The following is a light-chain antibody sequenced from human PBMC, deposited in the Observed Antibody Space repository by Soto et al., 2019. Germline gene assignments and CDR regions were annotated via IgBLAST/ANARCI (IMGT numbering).Light chain of an antibody. J-gene: IGKJ4*01. CDR3: QQRSNWPLT. CDR1: QSVSSN. CDR2: DAY. V-gene: IGKV3-11*01. Sequence: EIVLTQSPATPSVSPGERATLSCRSSQSVSSNLAWYQQKPGQAPRLLIYDAYNRATGIPPRFSGSGSGTDFTLTISSLEPEDFAVYYCQQRSNWPLTFGGGTKVDI.